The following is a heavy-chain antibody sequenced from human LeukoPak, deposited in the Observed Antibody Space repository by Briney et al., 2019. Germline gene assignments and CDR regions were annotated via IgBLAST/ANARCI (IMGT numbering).Heavy chain of an antibody. J-gene: IGHJ5*02. V-gene: IGHV4-39*01. Sequence: SETLSLTCTVSGGSISSSSYYWGWICQPPGKGLEWIGTIYYSGSTYYNASLKSRVTISVDTSKNQFSLKLSSVTAADTAVYYCARSPGGALNWFDPWGQGTLVTVSS. CDR2: IYYSGST. CDR3: ARSPGGALNWFDP. D-gene: IGHD1-1*01. CDR1: GGSISSSSYY.